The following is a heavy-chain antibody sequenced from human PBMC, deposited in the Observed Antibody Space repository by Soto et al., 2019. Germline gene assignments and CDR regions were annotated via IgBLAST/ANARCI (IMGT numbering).Heavy chain of an antibody. D-gene: IGHD2-21*02. CDR1: GYTFTSYY. Sequence: GASVKVSCKAYGYTFTSYYMHWVRQAPGQGLEWMGIINPSGGSTSYAQKFQGRVTMTRDTSTSTVYMELSSLRSEDTAVYYCARAPKHIVVVTAISHYGMDGWG. J-gene: IGHJ6*02. CDR2: INPSGGST. CDR3: ARAPKHIVVVTAISHYGMDG. V-gene: IGHV1-46*01.